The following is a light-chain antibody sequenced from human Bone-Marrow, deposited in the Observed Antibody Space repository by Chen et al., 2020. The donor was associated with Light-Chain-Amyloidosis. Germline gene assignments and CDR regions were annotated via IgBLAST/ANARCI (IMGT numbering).Light chain of an antibody. CDR1: DLPTKY. J-gene: IGLJ2*01. V-gene: IGLV3-25*03. Sequence: SYELPQPPSVSLSPGQTARFTCSGDDLPTKYAYWYQQKPGQAPVLVIHRDTERPSGISERFSGSSSGTTATLTISGVQAEDEADYHCQSADSSGTYEVIFGGGTKLTVL. CDR2: RDT. CDR3: QSADSSGTYEVI.